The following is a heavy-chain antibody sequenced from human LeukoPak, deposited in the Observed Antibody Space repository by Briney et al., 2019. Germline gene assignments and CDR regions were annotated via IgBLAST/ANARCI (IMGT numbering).Heavy chain of an antibody. CDR1: GFTFSTYV. D-gene: IGHD1-1*01. J-gene: IGHJ4*02. V-gene: IGHV3-30*01. Sequence: PGGSLRLSCAASGFTFSTYVMHWVRQAPGKGLEWVAVISYDGSTEYYADSVKGRFTISRDNSKNTLYLQMDSLRDEDTAVYYRATGGLLDCWGQGTLVTVSS. CDR2: ISYDGSTE. CDR3: ATGGLLDC.